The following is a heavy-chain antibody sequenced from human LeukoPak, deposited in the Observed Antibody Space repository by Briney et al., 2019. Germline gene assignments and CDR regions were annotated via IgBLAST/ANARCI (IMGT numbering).Heavy chain of an antibody. CDR1: GFIFSSYS. V-gene: IGHV3-21*01. J-gene: IGHJ3*02. Sequence: GGSLRLSCGASGFIFSSYSMNWVRQAPGKGLEWVSSISSSSNYIYYADSVKGRFTASRDNAKNSLYLQMNSLRAEDTAVYYCAKESGPYGYGAFDIWGQGTMVTVSS. D-gene: IGHD5-18*01. CDR3: AKESGPYGYGAFDI. CDR2: ISSSSNYI.